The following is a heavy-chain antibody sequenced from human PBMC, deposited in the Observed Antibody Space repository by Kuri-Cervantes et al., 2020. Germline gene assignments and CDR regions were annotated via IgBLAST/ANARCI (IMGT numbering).Heavy chain of an antibody. V-gene: IGHV3-30*03. D-gene: IGHD6-13*01. J-gene: IGHJ6*02. CDR2: ISYDGSNK. CDR1: GFTFSSYG. CDR3: ARDYSSSWYTPPIYYYYGMDV. Sequence: GGSLRLSCSASGFTFSSYGMHWVRQAPGKGLEWVAVISYDGSNKYYADSVKGRFTISRDNAKNSLYLQMNSLRAEDTAVYYCARDYSSSWYTPPIYYYYGMDVWGQGTTVTSP.